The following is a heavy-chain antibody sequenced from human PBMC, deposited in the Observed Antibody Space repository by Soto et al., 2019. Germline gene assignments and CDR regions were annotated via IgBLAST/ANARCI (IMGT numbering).Heavy chain of an antibody. Sequence: GGSLRLSCAASGFTFSSYSMNWVRQAPGKGLEWVSSISSSSSYIYYADSVKGRFTISRDNAKNSLYLQMNSLRAEDTAVYYCARRHCSSTSCYKYYYYYMDVWGKGTTVTVSS. CDR2: ISSSSSYI. D-gene: IGHD2-2*02. V-gene: IGHV3-21*01. J-gene: IGHJ6*03. CDR1: GFTFSSYS. CDR3: ARRHCSSTSCYKYYYYYMDV.